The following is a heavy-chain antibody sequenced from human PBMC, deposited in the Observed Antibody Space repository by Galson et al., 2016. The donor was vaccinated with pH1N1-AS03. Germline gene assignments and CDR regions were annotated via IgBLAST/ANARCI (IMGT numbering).Heavy chain of an antibody. CDR1: GDSISSNNYF. D-gene: IGHD3-16*01. V-gene: IGHV4-61*02. Sequence: TLSLTCSVSGDSISSNNYFWSWIQQPAGKGLEWIGRLSSLGTANYNPSLESRVSISVDASKNQFSLKLNSMTAADTAVYYCARDELWGRHDYLFHYWGQGALVTVSS. J-gene: IGHJ4*02. CDR2: LSSLGTA. CDR3: ARDELWGRHDYLFHY.